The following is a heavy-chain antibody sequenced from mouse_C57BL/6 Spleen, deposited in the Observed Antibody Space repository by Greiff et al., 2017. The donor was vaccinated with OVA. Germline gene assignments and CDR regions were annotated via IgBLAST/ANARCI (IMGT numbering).Heavy chain of an antibody. V-gene: IGHV5-9*01. CDR2: ISGGGGNT. CDR1: GFTFSSYT. D-gene: IGHD1-1*01. Sequence: EVMLVESGGGLVKPGGSLKLSCAASGFTFSSYTMSWVRQTPEKRLEWVATISGGGGNTYYPDSVKGRFTISRDNAKNTLYLQMSSLRSEDTALYYCARQKLLLRGGYFDYWGQGTTLTVSS. CDR3: ARQKLLLRGGYFDY. J-gene: IGHJ2*01.